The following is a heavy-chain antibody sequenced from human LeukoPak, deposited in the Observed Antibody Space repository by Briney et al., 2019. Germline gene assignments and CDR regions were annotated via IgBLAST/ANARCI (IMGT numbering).Heavy chain of an antibody. CDR2: VSWNSVSI. Sequence: GGSLRLSCAASGFTLDDYVMHWVRQAPGKGLEWVSGVSWNSVSIGYADSVKGRFTISRDNAKNSLYLQMSSLRAEDTALYYCAKDIGTGGTGWYFDLWGRGTLVTVSS. J-gene: IGHJ2*01. CDR1: GFTLDDYV. CDR3: AKDIGTGGTGWYFDL. V-gene: IGHV3-9*01. D-gene: IGHD6-13*01.